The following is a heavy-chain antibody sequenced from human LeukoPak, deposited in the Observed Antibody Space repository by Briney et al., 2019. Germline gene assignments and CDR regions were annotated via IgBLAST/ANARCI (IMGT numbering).Heavy chain of an antibody. V-gene: IGHV1-69*13. J-gene: IGHJ6*02. CDR1: GGTFSSYA. CDR3: ARDQRYSSSWYDGPPPRYYYYGMDV. Sequence: ASVTVSCTASGGTFSSYAISWVRQAPGQGLEWMGGIIPIFGTANYAQKFQGRVTITADESTSTAYMELSSLRSEGTAVYYCARDQRYSSSWYDGPPPRYYYYGMDVWGQGTTVTVSS. D-gene: IGHD6-13*01. CDR2: IIPIFGTA.